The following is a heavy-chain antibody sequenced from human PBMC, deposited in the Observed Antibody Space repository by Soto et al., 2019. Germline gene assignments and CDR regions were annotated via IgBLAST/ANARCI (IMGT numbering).Heavy chain of an antibody. CDR2: IYYSGST. D-gene: IGHD2-2*01. V-gene: IGHV4-31*03. J-gene: IGHJ6*02. CDR3: ARDPGVVPAATYYYGMDV. Sequence: ASETLSLTCTVSGGSISSGGYYWSWIRQHPGKGLEWIGYIYYSGSTYYNPSLKSRVTISVDTSKNQFSLKLSSVTAADTAVYYCARDPGVVPAATYYYGMDVWGQGTTVTVSS. CDR1: GGSISSGGYY.